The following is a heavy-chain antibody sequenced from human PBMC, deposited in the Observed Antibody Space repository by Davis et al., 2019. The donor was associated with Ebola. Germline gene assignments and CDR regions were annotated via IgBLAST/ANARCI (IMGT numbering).Heavy chain of an antibody. J-gene: IGHJ5*02. CDR1: GFGFNKYW. D-gene: IGHD6-19*01. Sequence: PGGSLRLSCKVSGFGFNKYWIGWVRQLPGKGLEWMGIINPGDSETRYSPSFQGQVTISVDRSTATAYLEWSSLKASDTAMYYCARPYSNGWFWFDPWGQGTQVTVSS. CDR3: ARPYSNGWFWFDP. CDR2: INPGDSET. V-gene: IGHV5-51*01.